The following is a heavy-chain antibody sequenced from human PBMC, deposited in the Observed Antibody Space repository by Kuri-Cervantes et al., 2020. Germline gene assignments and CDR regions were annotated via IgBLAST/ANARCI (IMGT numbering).Heavy chain of an antibody. CDR3: ARFYYYDSSGYPSGAFDI. CDR2: ISSSSSYI. J-gene: IGHJ3*02. Sequence: GGSLRLSCAASGFTFSSYSMNWVRQAPGKGLEWVSSISSSSSYIYYADSVKGRFTISRDNAKNSLYLQMNSLRAEDTAVYYCARFYYYDSSGYPSGAFDIWGQGTMVTVSS. CDR1: GFTFSSYS. V-gene: IGHV3-21*03. D-gene: IGHD3-22*01.